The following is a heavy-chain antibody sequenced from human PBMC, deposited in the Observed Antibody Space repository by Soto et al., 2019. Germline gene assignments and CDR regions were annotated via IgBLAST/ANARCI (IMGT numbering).Heavy chain of an antibody. CDR2: IYYSGST. D-gene: IGHD3-10*01. CDR3: ARVKGWSITMVRGVRYYYYYGMDV. Sequence: SETLSLTCTVSGGSIISYYWSWIRQPPGKGLEWIGYIYYSGSTNYNPSLKSRVTISVDTSKNQFSLKLSSVTAADTAVYYCARVKGWSITMVRGVRYYYYYGMDVWGQGTTVTSP. V-gene: IGHV4-59*01. CDR1: GGSIISYY. J-gene: IGHJ6*02.